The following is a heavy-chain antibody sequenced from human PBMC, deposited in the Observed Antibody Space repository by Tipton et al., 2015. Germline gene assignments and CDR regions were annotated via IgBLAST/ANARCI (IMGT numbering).Heavy chain of an antibody. CDR1: GGSINTYY. V-gene: IGHV4-59*12. CDR2: IYDSVRT. D-gene: IGHD2-15*01. CDR3: ARDAGIVAAPSRYFHY. Sequence: GLVKPSETLSLTCTVSGGSINTYYWSWIRQAPGKGLEWIGYIYDSVRTNYKPSLKSRVTISLDTSKNQVSLKLTSVTAADTAMYYCARDAGIVAAPSRYFHYWGQGTLVTVSS. J-gene: IGHJ1*01.